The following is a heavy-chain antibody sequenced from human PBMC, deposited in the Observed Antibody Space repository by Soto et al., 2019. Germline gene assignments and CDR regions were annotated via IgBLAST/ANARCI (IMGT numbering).Heavy chain of an antibody. Sequence: GALRLSCTASGFTFGDYAMSWVRQAPGKGLEWVGFIRSKAYGGTTEYAASVKGRFTISRDDSKSIAYLQMNSLKTEDTAVYYCTRGLVGATMSRSYYYYYGMDVWGQGTTVTVSS. D-gene: IGHD1-26*01. J-gene: IGHJ6*02. CDR1: GFTFGDYA. CDR2: IRSKAYGGTT. CDR3: TRGLVGATMSRSYYYYYGMDV. V-gene: IGHV3-49*04.